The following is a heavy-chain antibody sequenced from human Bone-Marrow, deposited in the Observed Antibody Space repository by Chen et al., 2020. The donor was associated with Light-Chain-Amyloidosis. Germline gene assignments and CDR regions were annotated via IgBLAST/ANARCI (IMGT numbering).Heavy chain of an antibody. V-gene: IGHV3-23*04. D-gene: IGHD1-26*01. CDR3: ARKWGDFDL. CDR1: GFTFSTYS. Sequence: EVQLVESGGDLVQPGGSLRLSCAASGFTFSTYSMNWVRQAPGKGLEWVSSVTKSGDKTYYTNSVKGRFTISRDNSKNTLDLQMNSLRVEDMAIYYCARKWGDFDLWGQGTLVTVSS. J-gene: IGHJ4*02. CDR2: VTKSGDKT.